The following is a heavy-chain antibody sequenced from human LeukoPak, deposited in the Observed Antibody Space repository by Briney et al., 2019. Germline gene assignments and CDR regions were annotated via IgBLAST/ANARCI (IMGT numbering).Heavy chain of an antibody. Sequence: PSGTLSLPCTVSGGSMIPYPWGGIRPPPGKGLEWTGYIYYSGSTNYNPSLKSRVTISVDTSKNQFSLKLSSVTAADTAIYYCARAVSGRFDYWGQGTLVTVSS. CDR1: GGSMIPYP. D-gene: IGHD6-19*01. V-gene: IGHV4-59*08. CDR2: IYYSGST. CDR3: ARAVSGRFDY. J-gene: IGHJ4*02.